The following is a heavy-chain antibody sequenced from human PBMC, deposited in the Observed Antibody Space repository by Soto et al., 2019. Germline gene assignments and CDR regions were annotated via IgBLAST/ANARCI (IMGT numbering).Heavy chain of an antibody. CDR1: GFTFSNYA. CDR3: ASCTSYSTGWCNCFDT. CDR2: ISASGGGT. Sequence: EVQLLESGGALVQPGGSLRLSCAATGFTFSNYAMNWVRQAPGEGLEWVAVISASGGGTQYADSVKGRFTISRDNSNNSMYLQMDSLRAEDTAVYYCASCTSYSTGWCNCFDTWGQGTLVTVSS. D-gene: IGHD6-19*01. J-gene: IGHJ5*02. V-gene: IGHV3-23*01.